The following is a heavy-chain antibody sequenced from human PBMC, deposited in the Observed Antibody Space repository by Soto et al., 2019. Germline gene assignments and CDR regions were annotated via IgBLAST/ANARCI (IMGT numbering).Heavy chain of an antibody. V-gene: IGHV3-7*01. CDR1: GFTFSDNW. J-gene: IGHJ4*02. CDR3: ARALCGDYTVFDS. Sequence: EVQVVESGGGLVQPGGSLRLSCAVSGFTFSDNWMNWVRQARGKGLEWVANIKKDGSEKYYVDSVKGRFTISRDNAKKTLYLQMNSLRVEDTAVYYCARALCGDYTVFDSWGQGTLVTVSS. CDR2: IKKDGSEK. D-gene: IGHD4-17*01.